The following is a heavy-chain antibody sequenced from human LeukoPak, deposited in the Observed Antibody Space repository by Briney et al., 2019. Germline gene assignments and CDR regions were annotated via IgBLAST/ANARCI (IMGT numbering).Heavy chain of an antibody. D-gene: IGHD3-10*01. CDR2: FDPEDGET. CDR1: GYTLTELS. J-gene: IGHJ6*03. Sequence: ASVKVSCKVSGYTLTELSMHWVRQAPGKGLEWMGGFDPEDGETIYAQKFQGRVTMTEDTSTDTAYMELSSLRSEDTAVYYCARGPRYPAKLGSGSYSQYYYYYYMDVWGKGTTVTISS. CDR3: ARGPRYPAKLGSGSYSQYYYYYYMDV. V-gene: IGHV1-24*01.